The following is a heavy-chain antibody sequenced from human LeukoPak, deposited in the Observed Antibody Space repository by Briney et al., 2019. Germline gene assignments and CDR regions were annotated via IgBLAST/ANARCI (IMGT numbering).Heavy chain of an antibody. CDR2: ISSSSSTI. CDR3: AKGAWVPGSSSWYSGAFDI. V-gene: IGHV3-48*01. Sequence: GGSLRLSCAASGFTFSSYSMNWVRQAPGKGLEWVSYISSSSSTIYYADSVKGRFTISRDNSKNTLYLQMNSLRAEDTAVYYCAKGAWVPGSSSWYSGAFDIWGQGTMVTVSS. D-gene: IGHD6-13*01. J-gene: IGHJ3*02. CDR1: GFTFSSYS.